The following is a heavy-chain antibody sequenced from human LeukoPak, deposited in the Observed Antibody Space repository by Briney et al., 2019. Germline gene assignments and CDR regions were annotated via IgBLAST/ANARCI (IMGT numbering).Heavy chain of an antibody. Sequence: SETLSLTCTVSGGSISSYYWSWIRQPPGKGLERIGYIYYSGSTNYNPSLKSRVTISVDTSKNQFSLKLSSVTAADTAVYYCARLKGYCSSTSCSFYYYYYYMDVWGKGTTVTVSS. J-gene: IGHJ6*03. D-gene: IGHD2-2*01. CDR1: GGSISSYY. CDR2: IYYSGST. V-gene: IGHV4-59*08. CDR3: ARLKGYCSSTSCSFYYYYYYMDV.